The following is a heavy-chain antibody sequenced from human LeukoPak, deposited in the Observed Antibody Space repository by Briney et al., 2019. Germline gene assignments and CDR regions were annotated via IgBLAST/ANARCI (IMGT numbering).Heavy chain of an antibody. Sequence: SETLSLTCTVPGGSISSYYWSWIRQPAGKGLEWIGRIYTSGSTNYNPSLKSRVTMSVDTSKNQFSLKLSSVTAADTAAYYCARDSATCTNGVCYYYFDYWGQGTLVTVSS. CDR2: IYTSGST. D-gene: IGHD2-8*01. CDR1: GGSISSYY. CDR3: ARDSATCTNGVCYYYFDY. V-gene: IGHV4-4*07. J-gene: IGHJ4*02.